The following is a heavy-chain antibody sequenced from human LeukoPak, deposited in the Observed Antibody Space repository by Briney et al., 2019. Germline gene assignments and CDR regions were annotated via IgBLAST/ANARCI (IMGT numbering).Heavy chain of an antibody. Sequence: GGSLRLSCAASGFTFSSYAMSWVRPAPGKGLEWVSSISGSGGSTYSADSVKGRFTISRDNSKNTLYLQMNSLRAEDTAVYYCAKVPYSSGWEFDYWGQGTLVTVSS. V-gene: IGHV3-23*01. CDR3: AKVPYSSGWEFDY. D-gene: IGHD6-19*01. CDR1: GFTFSSYA. J-gene: IGHJ4*02. CDR2: ISGSGGST.